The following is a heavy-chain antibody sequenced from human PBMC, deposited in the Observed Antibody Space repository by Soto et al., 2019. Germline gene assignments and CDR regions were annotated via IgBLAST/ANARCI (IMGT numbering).Heavy chain of an antibody. CDR2: ISAKNGGT. CDR1: GYTFTDYG. V-gene: IGHV1-18*01. CDR3: ARDPPETPSDY. J-gene: IGHJ4*02. Sequence: QVQLVQSGADVKKPGASVRVSCKASGYTFTDYGITWVRQAPGQGLEWMGWISAKNGGTNLAQKFRGRVTLTTDTSTGTAYMDLRSLTPDDTAVYYCARDPPETPSDYWGQGTLVTVSS.